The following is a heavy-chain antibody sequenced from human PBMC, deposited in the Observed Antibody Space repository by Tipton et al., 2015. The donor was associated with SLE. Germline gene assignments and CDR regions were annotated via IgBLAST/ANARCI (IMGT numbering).Heavy chain of an antibody. CDR1: GGSIRSDDYY. Sequence: TLSLTCTVSGGSIRSDDYYWTWIRQHPGKGLEWIGHINYGGSTYYKPSLKSRLTISVDTSKNQLSLRLSAVTAADTAVYYCARALWKGGDYWGQGTLVTVSS. J-gene: IGHJ4*02. CDR2: INYGGST. V-gene: IGHV4-31*03. CDR3: ARALWKGGDY. D-gene: IGHD1-1*01.